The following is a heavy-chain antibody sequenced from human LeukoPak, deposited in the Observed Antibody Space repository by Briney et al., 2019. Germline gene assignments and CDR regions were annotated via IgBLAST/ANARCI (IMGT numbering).Heavy chain of an antibody. Sequence: SETLSLTCTVSGGSISSYYWSWIRQPPGKGLEWIGYIYYSWSTNYNPSLKSRVTISVDTSQNQFSLKLSSVTAADTAVYYCARDLHLTGDAFDIWGQGTMVTVSS. V-gene: IGHV4-59*01. CDR1: GGSISSYY. J-gene: IGHJ3*02. CDR3: ARDLHLTGDAFDI. D-gene: IGHD7-27*01. CDR2: IYYSWST.